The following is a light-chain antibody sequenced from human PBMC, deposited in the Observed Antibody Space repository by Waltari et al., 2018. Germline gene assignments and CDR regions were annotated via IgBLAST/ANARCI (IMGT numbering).Light chain of an antibody. CDR2: DVS. V-gene: IGLV2-14*03. Sequence: QSALTQPASVSGSPGQSITIACTGTSSDVGGYNYVSWYQQHPGKAPKPMIYDVSYRPSGVSNRFSGSTSANTAFLTISVLQADDEGEYHCGSYSSSSPLVFGGGTKLTVL. CDR3: GSYSSSSPLV. J-gene: IGLJ2*01. CDR1: SSDVGGYNY.